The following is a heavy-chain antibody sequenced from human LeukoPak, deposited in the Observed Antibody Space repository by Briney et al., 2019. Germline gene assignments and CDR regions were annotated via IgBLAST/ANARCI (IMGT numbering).Heavy chain of an antibody. CDR1: GFTFSSYA. J-gene: IGHJ6*02. CDR3: ARDQGSGSYYRGSDYGMDV. CDR2: ISGSGGSI. V-gene: IGHV3-23*01. D-gene: IGHD1-26*01. Sequence: PGGSLRLSCAASGFTFSSYAMSWVRQAPGKGLEWVSAISGSGGSIYYADSVKGRFTISRDNAKNSLYLQMNSLRAEDTAVYYCARDQGSGSYYRGSDYGMDVWGQGTTVTVSS.